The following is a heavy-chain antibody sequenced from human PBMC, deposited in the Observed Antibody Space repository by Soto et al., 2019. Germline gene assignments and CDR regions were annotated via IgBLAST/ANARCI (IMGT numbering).Heavy chain of an antibody. J-gene: IGHJ4*02. CDR2: IKTKNDGGTT. Sequence: EVQLVESGGGFVKPGGSLRLSCAASHFTFTNAWMHWVRQAPGKGLEWVARIKTKNDGGTTDLAAHVKDRFSITRDDSKNTLLLQMSSLKTGDAAMYYCGAGALISSWYVVDYWGQGTLVTVSS. CDR3: GAGALISSWYVVDY. CDR1: HFTFTNAW. D-gene: IGHD6-19*01. V-gene: IGHV3-15*07.